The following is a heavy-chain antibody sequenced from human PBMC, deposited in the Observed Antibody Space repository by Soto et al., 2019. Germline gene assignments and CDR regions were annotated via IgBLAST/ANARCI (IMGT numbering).Heavy chain of an antibody. D-gene: IGHD2-2*01. CDR2: VYYSGTT. J-gene: IGHJ4*02. Sequence: QVQLQESGPGLVKPSETLSLTCTVSGGSINSYYWSWIRQSPGKGLEWIGYVYYSGTTYYNPSLQSRVTISVHTSKKQFSLKVRSVTAADTAIYFCARAGSTWRYFFAYWGQGSLVTVSS. CDR3: ARAGSTWRYFFAY. V-gene: IGHV4-59*01. CDR1: GGSINSYY.